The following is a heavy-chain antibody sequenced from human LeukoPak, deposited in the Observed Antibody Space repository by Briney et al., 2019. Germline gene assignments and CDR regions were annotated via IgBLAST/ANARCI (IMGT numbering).Heavy chain of an antibody. Sequence: SETLSLTCTVSGGSISSYYWSWIRQPPGKGLEWIGYIYYSGSTNYNPSLKSRVTISVDMSKNQLSLKLSSVTAADTAVYYCAREGITMVRGGFDYWGQGTLVTVSS. V-gene: IGHV4-59*01. CDR2: IYYSGST. J-gene: IGHJ4*02. CDR3: AREGITMVRGGFDY. D-gene: IGHD3-10*01. CDR1: GGSISSYY.